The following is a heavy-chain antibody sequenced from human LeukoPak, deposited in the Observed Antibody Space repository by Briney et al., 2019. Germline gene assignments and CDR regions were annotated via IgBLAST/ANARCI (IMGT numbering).Heavy chain of an antibody. D-gene: IGHD2-15*01. CDR1: GFTVSKNY. CDR2: IFSDGST. V-gene: IGHV3-53*01. J-gene: IGHJ5*02. Sequence: GGSLSLSCAASGFTVSKNYMTWVHQAPGKGLEWVSLIFSDGSTYYADSVKGRFTISRDNSKNTLNLQMNSLRAEDTAVYYCARVVVGVTNWFDPWGQGTLVTVSS. CDR3: ARVVVGVTNWFDP.